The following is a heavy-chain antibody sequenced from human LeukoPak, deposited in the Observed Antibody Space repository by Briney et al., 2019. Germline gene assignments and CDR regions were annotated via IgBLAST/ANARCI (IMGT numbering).Heavy chain of an antibody. J-gene: IGHJ4*02. CDR2: IYYTGSP. CDR1: GGSISSSTYY. CDR3: ARRGAGIHLWLPDNYYFDY. Sequence: SETLSLTCTASGGSISSSTYYWAWIRQPPGKGLEWIGSIYYTGSPYFNPSLKSRLTLSVDTSKNQFSLKLSSMTAADTAMYYCARRGAGIHLWLPDNYYFDYWGQGTLVTVSS. V-gene: IGHV4-39*07. D-gene: IGHD5-18*01.